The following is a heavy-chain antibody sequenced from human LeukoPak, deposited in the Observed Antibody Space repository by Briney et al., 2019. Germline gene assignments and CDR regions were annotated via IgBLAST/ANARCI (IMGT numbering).Heavy chain of an antibody. CDR3: ARDKRTAMVLPDY. CDR2: INPNSGGT. D-gene: IGHD5-18*01. CDR1: GYTFTGYY. J-gene: IGHJ4*02. V-gene: IGHV1-2*02. Sequence: ASVKVPCKASGYTFTGYYMHWVRQAPGQGLEWMGWINPNSGGTNYAQKFQGRVTMTRDTSISTAYMELSRLRSDDTAVYYCARDKRTAMVLPDYWGQGTLVTVSS.